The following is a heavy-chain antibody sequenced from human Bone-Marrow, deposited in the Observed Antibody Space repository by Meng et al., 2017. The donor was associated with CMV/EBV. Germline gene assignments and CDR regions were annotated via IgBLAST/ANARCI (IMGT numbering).Heavy chain of an antibody. J-gene: IGHJ4*02. CDR1: GFTFSSYS. Sequence: GESLKISCAASGFTFSSYSMNWVRQAPGKGLEWVSSISSSSSYIYYADSVKGRFTISRDNAKNSLYLQMNSLRAEDTAVYYCARDLTIFGGGYWGQGTLVTAPQ. D-gene: IGHD3-3*01. CDR3: ARDLTIFGGGY. V-gene: IGHV3-21*01. CDR2: ISSSSSYI.